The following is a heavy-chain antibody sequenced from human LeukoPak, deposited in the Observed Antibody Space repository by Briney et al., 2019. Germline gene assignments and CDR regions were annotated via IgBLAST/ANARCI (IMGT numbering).Heavy chain of an antibody. CDR1: GGSISSGSYY. J-gene: IGHJ6*03. D-gene: IGHD3-3*01. V-gene: IGHV4-61*02. Sequence: TLSLTCTVSGGSISSGSYYWSWIRQPAGKGLEWIGRIYTSGSTNYNPSLKSRVTISVDTSKNQFSLKLSSVTAADTAVYYCARAGYDFWSGYTYYYYYMDVWGKGTTVTVSS. CDR3: ARAGYDFWSGYTYYYYYMDV. CDR2: IYTSGST.